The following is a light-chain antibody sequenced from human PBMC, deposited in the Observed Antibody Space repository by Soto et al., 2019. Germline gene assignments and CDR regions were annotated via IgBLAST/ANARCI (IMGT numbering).Light chain of an antibody. CDR2: DAS. CDR3: QHRSSWPFT. V-gene: IGKV3-11*01. Sequence: EIVLTQSPATLSLSPGERATLSCRASQSVSSYLAWYQHKPGQAPRLLIYDASNRATGIPARFSGSGSGTDFTLTISSLEPEDFAVYFCQHRSSWPFTFGPGTKVDI. CDR1: QSVSSY. J-gene: IGKJ3*01.